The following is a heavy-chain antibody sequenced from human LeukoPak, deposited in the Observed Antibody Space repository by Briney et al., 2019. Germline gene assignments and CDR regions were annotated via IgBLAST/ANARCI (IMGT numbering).Heavy chain of an antibody. CDR1: GFTLSSYE. CDR3: ARELRGSSWYYYYYYMDV. D-gene: IGHD6-13*01. CDR2: IKQDGSEK. Sequence: PGGSLRLSCAASGFTLSSYEMNWVRQAPGKGLEWVANIKQDGSEKYYVDSVKGRFTISRDNAKNSLYLQMNSLRAEDTAVYYCARELRGSSWYYYYYYMDVWGKGTTVTISS. J-gene: IGHJ6*03. V-gene: IGHV3-7*01.